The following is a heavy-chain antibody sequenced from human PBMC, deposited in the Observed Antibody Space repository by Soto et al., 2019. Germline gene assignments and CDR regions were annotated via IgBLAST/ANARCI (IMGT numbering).Heavy chain of an antibody. Sequence: QVQLVESGGGVVQPGRSLRLSCAPSGFSFSDFGMHWVRQAPGKGLEWVAAFSHDGSNQYYGDSVKGRFSISRDHSNNRLYLQMNNLKVEDSAIYYCAKETRSRAVTATRVNGMDVWGQGTTVTVSS. CDR2: FSHDGSNQ. CDR1: GFSFSDFG. V-gene: IGHV3-30*18. J-gene: IGHJ6*02. CDR3: AKETRSRAVTATRVNGMDV. D-gene: IGHD2-21*02.